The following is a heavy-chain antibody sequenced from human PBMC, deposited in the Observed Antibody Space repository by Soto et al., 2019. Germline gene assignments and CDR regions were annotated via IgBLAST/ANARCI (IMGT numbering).Heavy chain of an antibody. CDR1: GFTFSSYE. Sequence: GGSLRLSCAASGFTFSSYEMNWVRQAPGKGLEWVSYISSSGSTIYYADSVKGRFTISRDNAKNSLYLQMNSLRAEDTAVYYCARSPLTTLGAFDIWGQGTMVT. CDR3: ARSPLTTLGAFDI. V-gene: IGHV3-48*03. D-gene: IGHD4-17*01. CDR2: ISSSGSTI. J-gene: IGHJ3*02.